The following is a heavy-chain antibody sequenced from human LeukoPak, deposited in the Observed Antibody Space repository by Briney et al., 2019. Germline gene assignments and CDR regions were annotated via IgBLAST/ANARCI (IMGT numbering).Heavy chain of an antibody. CDR2: ISSSSSYI. Sequence: GGSLRLSCAASGFTVSSNYMSWVRQAPGKGLEWVSSISSSSSYIYYADSVKGRFTISRDDAKNSLYLQMNSLRAEDTAVYYCARVRGRQGRSDYWGQGTLVTVSS. V-gene: IGHV3-21*01. J-gene: IGHJ4*02. CDR3: ARVRGRQGRSDY. D-gene: IGHD1-26*01. CDR1: GFTVSSNY.